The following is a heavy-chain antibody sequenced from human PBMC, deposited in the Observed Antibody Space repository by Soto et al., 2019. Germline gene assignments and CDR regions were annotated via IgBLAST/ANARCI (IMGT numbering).Heavy chain of an antibody. J-gene: IGHJ6*02. Sequence: SQTLSLTCAISGDSVSSNSAAWNWIRQSPSRGLEWLGRTYYRSKWYNDYAVSVKSRITINPDTSKNQFSLQLNSVTPEDTAVYYCARGAVVLRYFDWLPTSYYYYYGMDVRGQGTTVTVSS. V-gene: IGHV6-1*01. CDR3: ARGAVVLRYFDWLPTSYYYYYGMDV. CDR1: GDSVSSNSAA. D-gene: IGHD3-9*01. CDR2: TYYRSKWYN.